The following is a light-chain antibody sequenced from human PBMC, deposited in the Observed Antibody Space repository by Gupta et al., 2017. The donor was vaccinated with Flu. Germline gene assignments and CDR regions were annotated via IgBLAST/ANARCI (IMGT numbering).Light chain of an antibody. CDR3: QQKGSLSWT. Sequence: PSTLSASVGDRVSVTCRASQSTSSWLASHQQNPGKAPNLLIYKACKAESGVPSRFSGSGTGTEFTLTISNRHPDDFTTYCCQQKGSLSWTFGQGTKVEI. J-gene: IGKJ1*01. CDR1: QSTSSW. V-gene: IGKV1-5*03. CDR2: KAC.